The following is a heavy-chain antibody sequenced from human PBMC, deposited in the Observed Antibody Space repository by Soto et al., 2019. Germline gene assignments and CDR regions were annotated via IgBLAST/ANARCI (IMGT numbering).Heavy chain of an antibody. Sequence: SVKVSCKASADTFSSYAISWVRQAPGQGLDWMGGIIPFFNTPSYAQKFQGRVTITADESTSTAYMDLSSLRSEDTAMYYCAAESAYGGNPLAFLYWGQGTLVTVSS. D-gene: IGHD2-21*01. CDR2: IIPFFNTP. CDR1: ADTFSSYA. CDR3: AAESAYGGNPLAFLY. J-gene: IGHJ4*02. V-gene: IGHV1-69*13.